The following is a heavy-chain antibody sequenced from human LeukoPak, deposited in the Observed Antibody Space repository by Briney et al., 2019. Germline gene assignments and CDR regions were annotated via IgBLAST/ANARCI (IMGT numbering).Heavy chain of an antibody. CDR1: GFTFSNYN. D-gene: IGHD3-22*01. CDR3: ARDGYYDSSGPGVQH. CDR2: ITTTSTYI. V-gene: IGHV3-21*01. Sequence: GGSLRLSCAASGFTFSNYNMNWVRQAPGKGLEWVSSITTTSTYIYYADSVKGRFTISRDNSKNTLYLQMNSLRAEDTAVYYCARDGYYDSSGPGVQHWGQGTLVTVSS. J-gene: IGHJ1*01.